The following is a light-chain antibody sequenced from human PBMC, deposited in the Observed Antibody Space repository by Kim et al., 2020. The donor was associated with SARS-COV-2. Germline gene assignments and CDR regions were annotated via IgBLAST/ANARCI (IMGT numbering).Light chain of an antibody. CDR1: QTVRSN. CDR2: SAS. Sequence: VSPGERATLSCRASQTVRSNLAWYQQKPDQTPSLLISSASTRATGVPDRFSGSGSGTEFTLTISGLQSEDFAVYYCQQYNNWPLTFGGGTKVDIK. CDR3: QQYNNWPLT. J-gene: IGKJ4*01. V-gene: IGKV3-15*01.